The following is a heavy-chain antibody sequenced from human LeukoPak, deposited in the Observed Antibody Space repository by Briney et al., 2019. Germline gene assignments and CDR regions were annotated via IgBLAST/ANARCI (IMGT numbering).Heavy chain of an antibody. J-gene: IGHJ4*02. CDR1: GYNFTSYW. CDR3: ARYAVAVTNFDY. CDR2: IYPGDSDT. Sequence: GESLKISCKGSGYNFTSYWIGWVRQMPGKGLEWMGIIYPGDSDTRYSPSFQGQVTISADKCIITAYLQWSSLKASDTAMYYCARYAVAVTNFDYWGQGTLVTVSS. D-gene: IGHD4-23*01. V-gene: IGHV5-51*01.